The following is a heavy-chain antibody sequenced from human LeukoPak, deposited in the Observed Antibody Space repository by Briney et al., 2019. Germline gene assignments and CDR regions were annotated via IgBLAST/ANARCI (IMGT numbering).Heavy chain of an antibody. Sequence: SETLSLTCTVSGGSISSYYWSWIRQPPGKGLEWIGYIHYSGSTNYNPSLKSRVTISVDTSKNQFSLKLSSVTAADTAVYYCAREYCSGGSCYHAWFDPWGQGTLVTVSS. CDR2: IHYSGST. CDR1: GGSISSYY. D-gene: IGHD2-15*01. V-gene: IGHV4-59*01. CDR3: AREYCSGGSCYHAWFDP. J-gene: IGHJ5*02.